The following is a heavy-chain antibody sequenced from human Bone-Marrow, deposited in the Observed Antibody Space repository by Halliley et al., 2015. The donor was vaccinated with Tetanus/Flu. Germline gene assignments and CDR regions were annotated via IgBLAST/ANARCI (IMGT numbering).Heavy chain of an antibody. V-gene: IGHV3-23*01. CDR3: AKALGGTVGAFDV. CDR2: INDSGTRT. CDR1: GFAFFMNA. J-gene: IGHJ3*01. D-gene: IGHD1-1*01. Sequence: SLRLSCADSGFAFFMNAMSWVRQAPGKGLEWVTLINDSGTRTEYADSVKGRFTISRDNSKSTLYLQMNSLRVEDTAVYYCAKALGGTVGAFDVWGQGTTVTVSS.